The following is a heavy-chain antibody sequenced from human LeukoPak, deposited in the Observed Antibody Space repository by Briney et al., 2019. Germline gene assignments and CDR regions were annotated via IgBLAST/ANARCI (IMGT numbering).Heavy chain of an antibody. J-gene: IGHJ5*02. V-gene: IGHV3-7*01. CDR3: ARDRSFSPP. D-gene: IGHD3-3*02. CDR1: GFTFNSYW. CDR2: IKQDGSEK. Sequence: GGSLRLSCAASGFTFNSYWMSWARQAPGKGLEWVANIKQDGSEKYYVDSVKGRFTISRDNAKKSLYLQMNSLRVEDTAVYYCARDRSFSPPWGQGILVTVSP.